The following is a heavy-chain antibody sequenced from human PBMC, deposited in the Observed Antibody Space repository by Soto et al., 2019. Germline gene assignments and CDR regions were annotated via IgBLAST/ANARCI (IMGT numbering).Heavy chain of an antibody. CDR2: IYYSGST. CDR3: ARGSGPNDAFDI. CDR1: GGSVSSGSYY. Sequence: QVQLQESGPGLVKPSETLSLTCTVSGGSVSSGSYYWSWIRQPPGKGLEWIGYIYYSGSTNYNPSHKSRDTIAVDTSKNPFSLKLSSVTAADTAVYYGARGSGPNDAFDIWGQGTMVTVSS. V-gene: IGHV4-61*01. J-gene: IGHJ3*02. D-gene: IGHD2-15*01.